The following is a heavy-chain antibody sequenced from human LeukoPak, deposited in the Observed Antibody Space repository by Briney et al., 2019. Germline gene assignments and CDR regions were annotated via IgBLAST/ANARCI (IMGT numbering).Heavy chain of an antibody. CDR1: GYTFTSYG. Sequence: GASVKVSCKASGYTFTSYGISWVRQAPGQGLEWMGWISAYNGNTNYAQKLQGRVTMTTDTSTSTAYMELRSLRSDDTAGYYCARDSPATLWFGELPTFDYWGQGTLVTVSS. J-gene: IGHJ4*02. CDR2: ISAYNGNT. V-gene: IGHV1-18*01. CDR3: ARDSPATLWFGELPTFDY. D-gene: IGHD3-10*01.